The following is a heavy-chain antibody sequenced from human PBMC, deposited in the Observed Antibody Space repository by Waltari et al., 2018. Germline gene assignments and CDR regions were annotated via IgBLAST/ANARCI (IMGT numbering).Heavy chain of an antibody. CDR3: AKAVVVVAATQSWRD. CDR1: GFTFSSYA. J-gene: IGHJ1*01. Sequence: CPASGFTFSSYAMRLLSQAPGQGLEWVSAISGSGGSTYYADSVKGRFTISRDNSKNTLYLQMNSLRAEDTAVYYCAKAVVVVAATQSWRDWGQGTLVTVSS. D-gene: IGHD2-15*01. V-gene: IGHV3-23*01. CDR2: ISGSGGST.